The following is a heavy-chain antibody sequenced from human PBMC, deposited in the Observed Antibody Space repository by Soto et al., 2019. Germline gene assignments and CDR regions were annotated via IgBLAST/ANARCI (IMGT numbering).Heavy chain of an antibody. D-gene: IGHD1-1*01. CDR1: GYSFTSYW. CDR3: VGLSGSRGVTTGRFDP. Sequence: GESLKISCRGSGYSFTSYWINWVRQIPGKGLEWMGRIDPSDSYTSYSPSFQGHVTFSADKSISTAYLEWSSLKASDTAMYYCVGLSGSRGVTTGRFDPWGQGTLVTVSS. CDR2: IDPSDSYT. V-gene: IGHV5-10-1*01. J-gene: IGHJ5*02.